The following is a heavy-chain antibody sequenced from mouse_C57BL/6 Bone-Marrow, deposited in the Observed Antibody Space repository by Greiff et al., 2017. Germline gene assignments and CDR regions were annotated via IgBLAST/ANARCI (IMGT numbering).Heavy chain of an antibody. CDR1: GFNIKNTY. J-gene: IGHJ3*01. Sequence: VQLKESVAELVRPGASVKLSCTASGFNIKNTYMHWVKQRPEQGLEWIGRIDPANGNTKYAPKFQGKATITADTSSNTAYLQLSSLTSEDTAIYYCASGSNYFAWFAYWGQGTLVTVSA. D-gene: IGHD2-5*01. V-gene: IGHV14-3*01. CDR2: IDPANGNT. CDR3: ASGSNYFAWFAY.